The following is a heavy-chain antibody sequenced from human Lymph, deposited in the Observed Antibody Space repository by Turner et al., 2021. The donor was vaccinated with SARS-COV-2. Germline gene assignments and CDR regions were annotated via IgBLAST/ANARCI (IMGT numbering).Heavy chain of an antibody. CDR2: IIPILGIA. D-gene: IGHD3-16*01. V-gene: IGHV1-69*10. Sequence: QVQLVQSGAEVKKPGSSVKVSCKASGGTFSSYAISWVRQAPGQGLEWMGGIIPILGIANYAQRFQGRVTITADKSTSTAYLELRGLRSGDTAGYYCARRAERGMGGGVFYYYYGMDVWGQGTTVTVSS. J-gene: IGHJ6*02. CDR3: ARRAERGMGGGVFYYYYGMDV. CDR1: GGTFSSYA.